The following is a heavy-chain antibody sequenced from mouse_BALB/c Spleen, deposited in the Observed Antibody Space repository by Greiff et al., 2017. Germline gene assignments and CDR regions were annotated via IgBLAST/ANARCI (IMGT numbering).Heavy chain of an antibody. CDR1: GFTFSSYA. V-gene: IGHV5-6-5*01. CDR3: ARGRGVSYYFDY. CDR2: ISSGGST. Sequence: EVKLMESGGGLVKPGGSLKLSCAASGFTFSSYAMSWVRQTPEKRLEWVASISSGGSTYYPDSVKGRFTISRDNARNILYLQMSSLRSEDTAMYYCARGRGVSYYFDYWGHGTTLTVSS. J-gene: IGHJ2*01.